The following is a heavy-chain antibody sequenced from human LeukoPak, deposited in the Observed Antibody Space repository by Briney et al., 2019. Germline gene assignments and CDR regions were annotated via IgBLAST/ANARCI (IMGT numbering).Heavy chain of an antibody. Sequence: VKVSCKASGYTFTSYGICWVRQAPGQGLEWMGWISAYNGNTNYAQKLQGRVTMTTDTSTSTAYMELRSPRSDDTAVYYCARARYCSSTSCYHLGSNWFDPWGQGTLVTVSS. V-gene: IGHV1-18*01. CDR1: GYTFTSYG. CDR2: ISAYNGNT. J-gene: IGHJ5*02. D-gene: IGHD2-2*01. CDR3: ARARYCSSTSCYHLGSNWFDP.